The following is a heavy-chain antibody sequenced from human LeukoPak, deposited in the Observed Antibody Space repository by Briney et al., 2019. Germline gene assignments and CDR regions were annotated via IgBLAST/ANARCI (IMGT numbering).Heavy chain of an antibody. Sequence: ASVKVSCKASGYTFIYYYVHWVRQAPGQGLEWMGWINPSAGCTNYAQTFQVRVTMAWDRSITTTYIDLIRQTSDDTAVSYCARPHTKGWYWGQGTQVTVSS. CDR2: INPSAGCT. CDR3: ARPHTKGWY. V-gene: IGHV1-2*02. D-gene: IGHD6-19*01. J-gene: IGHJ4*02. CDR1: GYTFIYYY.